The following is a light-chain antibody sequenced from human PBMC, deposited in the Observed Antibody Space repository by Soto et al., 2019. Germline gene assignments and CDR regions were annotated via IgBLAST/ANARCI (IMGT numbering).Light chain of an antibody. V-gene: IGLV2-14*01. Sequence: QSVRTQPDSLSLSPGHSITISCMGTSSDIGAYDHVAWYQQFTGKSPKLMIYSVSNRPSGVSNRFSGSKSGNTASLTISGLQAEDEADYYCISYTVSRSYVFGSGTKVTVL. CDR1: SSDIGAYDH. CDR3: ISYTVSRSYV. CDR2: SVS. J-gene: IGLJ1*01.